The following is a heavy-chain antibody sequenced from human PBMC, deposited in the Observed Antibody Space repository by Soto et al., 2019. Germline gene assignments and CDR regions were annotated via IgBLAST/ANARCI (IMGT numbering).Heavy chain of an antibody. CDR1: GGSISNYY. Sequence: PSETPSLTCTVSGGSISNYYWSWIRQPAGKGLEWIGRIYTGGSTNYNPSLKSRVTMSTDTSKNQFSLRLTSVTAADTAVYYCARASVGPPGGGSWIMPFDYWGQGALVTVSS. J-gene: IGHJ4*02. CDR3: ARASVGPPGGGSWIMPFDY. D-gene: IGHD2-15*01. V-gene: IGHV4-4*07. CDR2: IYTGGST.